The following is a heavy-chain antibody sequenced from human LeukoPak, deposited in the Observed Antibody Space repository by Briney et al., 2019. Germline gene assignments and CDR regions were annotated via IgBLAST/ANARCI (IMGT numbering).Heavy chain of an antibody. J-gene: IGHJ4*02. V-gene: IGHV4-30-2*01. D-gene: IGHD3-22*01. Sequence: SYTLSLTCAVSVGSISSGGYSWSWIRQPPRKGLEWIEYIYHSGSAHYNPSLKSQVAISVDRSNNQFSLKLVAVTAPDTPVCYCARSGGYHSRNPFDYGGEGTLVTVSS. CDR1: VGSISSGGYS. CDR3: ARSGGYHSRNPFDY. CDR2: IYHSGSA.